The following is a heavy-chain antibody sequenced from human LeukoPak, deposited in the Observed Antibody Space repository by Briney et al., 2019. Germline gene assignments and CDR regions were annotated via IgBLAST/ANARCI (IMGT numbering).Heavy chain of an antibody. CDR3: ARGLITEGDTSGWYIRSGMDV. Sequence: GGSLRLPCAASGFTFRSDEMNWVRQAPGKGLEWLSYISTSGSIIYYADSVKGRFTISRDNAKNSLYLQMNSLRAEDTAVYYCARGLITEGDTSGWYIRSGMDVWGQGTTVTVSS. CDR1: GFTFRSDE. D-gene: IGHD6-19*01. J-gene: IGHJ6*02. V-gene: IGHV3-48*03. CDR2: ISTSGSII.